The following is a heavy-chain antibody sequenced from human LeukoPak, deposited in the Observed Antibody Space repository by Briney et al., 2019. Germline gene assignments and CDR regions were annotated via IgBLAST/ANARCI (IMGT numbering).Heavy chain of an antibody. CDR1: GFTFSSYA. Sequence: GGSLRLSCAASGFTFSSYAMPWVRQAPGKGLEWVAVISYDGSNKYYADSVKGRFTISRDNSKNTLYLQMNSLRAEDTAVYYCARSGGSTSCLDYWGQGTLVTVSS. D-gene: IGHD2-2*01. V-gene: IGHV3-30-3*01. J-gene: IGHJ4*02. CDR3: ARSGGSTSCLDY. CDR2: ISYDGSNK.